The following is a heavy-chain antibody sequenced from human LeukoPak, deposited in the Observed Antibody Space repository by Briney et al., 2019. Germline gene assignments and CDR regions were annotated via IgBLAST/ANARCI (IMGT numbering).Heavy chain of an antibody. CDR2: INPSGGST. CDR1: GYTFTSYY. CDR3: ARDLLVGATSAFDI. V-gene: IGHV1-46*01. Sequence: ASVKVSCKASGYTFTSYYMHWVRQAPGQGLEWMGIINPSGGSTSYAQKFQGRVTMTRDTSTSTAYMELRSLRSDDTAVYYCARDLLVGATSAFDIWGQGTMVTVSS. J-gene: IGHJ3*02. D-gene: IGHD1-26*01.